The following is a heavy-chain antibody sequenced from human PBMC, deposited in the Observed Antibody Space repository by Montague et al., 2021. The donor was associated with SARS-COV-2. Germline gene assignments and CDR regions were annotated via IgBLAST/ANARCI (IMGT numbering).Heavy chain of an antibody. D-gene: IGHD3-10*01. J-gene: IGHJ4*02. V-gene: IGHV3-74*01. Sequence: SLRLSCAASGFTFRSYWMHWVRQVPGRGLVWVSRIKPDGTSTNYAASVQGRFTISRDNAKNTLSLQMNNLRAEDTAIYYCVRPFWFGDSGYYFDSWGQGTLVTVSS. CDR2: IKPDGTST. CDR1: GFTFRSYW. CDR3: VRPFWFGDSGYYFDS.